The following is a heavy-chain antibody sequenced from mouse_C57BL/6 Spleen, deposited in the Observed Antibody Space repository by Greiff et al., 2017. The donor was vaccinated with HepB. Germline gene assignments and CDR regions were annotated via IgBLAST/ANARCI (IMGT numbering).Heavy chain of an antibody. J-gene: IGHJ4*01. CDR1: GFNIKDYY. CDR2: IDPEDGDT. CDR3: TRYGNRAMDY. V-gene: IGHV14-1*01. D-gene: IGHD2-10*02. Sequence: VHVKQSGAELVRPGASVKLSCTASGFNIKDYYMHWVKQRPEQGLEWIGRIDPEDGDTEYAPKFQGKATMTADTSSNTAYLQLSSLTSEDTADYYCTRYGNRAMDYWGQGTSVTVSS.